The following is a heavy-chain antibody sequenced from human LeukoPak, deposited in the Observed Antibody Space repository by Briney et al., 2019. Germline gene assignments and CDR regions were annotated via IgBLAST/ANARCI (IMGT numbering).Heavy chain of an antibody. Sequence: PGGSLRLSCAASGFIVSSKYMSWVRQAPGKGLEWVSVIYSGGSTYYAASVEGRFTISRDNSKNTVYLQMNNLRVDDTPVYYCARAGPIDYWGQGTLVTVSS. V-gene: IGHV3-53*01. CDR3: ARAGPIDY. CDR1: GFIVSSKY. J-gene: IGHJ4*02. CDR2: IYSGGST.